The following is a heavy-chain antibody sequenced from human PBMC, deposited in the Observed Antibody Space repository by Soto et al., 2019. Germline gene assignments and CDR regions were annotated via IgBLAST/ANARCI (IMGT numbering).Heavy chain of an antibody. CDR3: ARAPSSSWYGGMDV. CDR2: ISSSSSYI. Sequence: EVQLVESGGGLVKPGGSLRLSCAASGFTFSSYSMNWVRQAPGKGLEWVSSISSSSSYIYYADSVKGRFTISRDNAKNSLYVQMTSLRAEDTAVYYCARAPSSSWYGGMDVWGQGTTVTVSS. J-gene: IGHJ6*02. CDR1: GFTFSSYS. D-gene: IGHD6-13*01. V-gene: IGHV3-21*01.